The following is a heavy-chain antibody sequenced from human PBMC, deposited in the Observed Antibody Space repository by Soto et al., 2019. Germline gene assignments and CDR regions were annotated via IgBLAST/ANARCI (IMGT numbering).Heavy chain of an antibody. CDR1: GFTFNDYA. CDR3: AKDSRLPGFGLLIHAFDI. Sequence: AGGSLRLSCAVSGFTFNDYAMGWVRQAPGKGLEWVSTISGSLGSAYYAASVEGRFTISGDNSNNTLYLQMNSLRVEDTATYYCAKDSRLPGFGLLIHAFDIWGHGTMVTVSS. J-gene: IGHJ3*02. V-gene: IGHV3-23*01. CDR2: ISGSLGSA. D-gene: IGHD3-3*01.